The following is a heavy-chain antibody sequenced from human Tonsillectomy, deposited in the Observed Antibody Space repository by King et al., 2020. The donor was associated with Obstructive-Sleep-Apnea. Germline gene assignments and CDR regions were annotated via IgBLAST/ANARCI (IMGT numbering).Heavy chain of an antibody. CDR1: GFTFDDYT. D-gene: IGHD5-12*01. CDR3: AKAGQKWLRLGYFDY. V-gene: IGHV3-43*01. CDR2: ISWDGGST. J-gene: IGHJ4*02. Sequence: VQLVESGGVVVQPGGSLRLSCAASGFTFDDYTMHWVRQAPGKGLEWVSLISWDGGSTYYADSVKGRFTISRDNSKNSLYLQMNSLRTEDTALYYCAKAGQKWLRLGYFDYWGQGTLVTVSS.